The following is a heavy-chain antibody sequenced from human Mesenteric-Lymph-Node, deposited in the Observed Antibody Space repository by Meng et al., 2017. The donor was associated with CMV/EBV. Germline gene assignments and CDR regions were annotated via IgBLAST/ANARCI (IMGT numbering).Heavy chain of an antibody. CDR1: GFTFSSYW. J-gene: IGHJ3*02. Sequence: GESLETSCVASGFTFSSYWMHLVRQAPGKGLEWVSYINSDRSSTNYADSVKGRFTISRNNAKNTLYLPMNSLSDEDTAVYYCARRYCSDADCYTSHDAFDIWGQGTMVTVSS. V-gene: IGHV3-74*01. CDR3: ARRYCSDADCYTSHDAFDI. D-gene: IGHD2-2*02. CDR2: INSDRSST.